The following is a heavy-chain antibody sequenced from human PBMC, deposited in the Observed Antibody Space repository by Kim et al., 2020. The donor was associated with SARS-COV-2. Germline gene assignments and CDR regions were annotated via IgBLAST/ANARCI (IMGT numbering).Heavy chain of an antibody. V-gene: IGHV3-11*01. D-gene: IGHD3-22*01. CDR2: ISSSGSTI. CDR1: GFTFSDYY. CDR3: ARDRASYYYDSSGYYPDALDI. Sequence: GGSLRLSCAASGFTFSDYYMSWIRQAPGKGLEWVSYISSSGSTIYYADSVKGRFTISRDNAKNSLYLQMNSLRAEDTAVYYCARDRASYYYDSSGYYPDALDIWGQGEMVTPSS. J-gene: IGHJ3*02.